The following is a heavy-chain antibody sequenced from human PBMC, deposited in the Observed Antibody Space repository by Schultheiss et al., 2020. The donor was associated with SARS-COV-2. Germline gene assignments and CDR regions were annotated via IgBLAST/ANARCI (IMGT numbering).Heavy chain of an antibody. J-gene: IGHJ4*02. Sequence: SETLSLTCAVSGGSISSGGYSWSWIRQPPGKGLEWIGYIYYSGSTNYNPSLKSRVTISVDTSKNQFSLKLSSVTAADTAVYYCASSYVDIVATMIFDYWGQGTLVTVSS. CDR1: GGSISSGGYS. V-gene: IGHV4-61*08. CDR2: IYYSGST. CDR3: ASSYVDIVATMIFDY. D-gene: IGHD5-12*01.